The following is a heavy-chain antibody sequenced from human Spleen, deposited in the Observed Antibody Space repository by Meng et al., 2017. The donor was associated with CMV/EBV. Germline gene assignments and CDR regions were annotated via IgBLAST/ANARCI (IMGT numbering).Heavy chain of an antibody. Sequence: QVQLVQAGAEVKKPGSSVKVSCKASGGTFSSYAISWVRQAPGQGLEWMGGIIPIFGTANYAQKFQGRVTITADESTSTAYMELSSLRSEDTAVYYCASGYCSGGSCKTAFDYWGQGTLVTVSS. CDR1: GGTFSSYA. CDR2: IIPIFGTA. D-gene: IGHD2-15*01. CDR3: ASGYCSGGSCKTAFDY. J-gene: IGHJ4*02. V-gene: IGHV1-69*12.